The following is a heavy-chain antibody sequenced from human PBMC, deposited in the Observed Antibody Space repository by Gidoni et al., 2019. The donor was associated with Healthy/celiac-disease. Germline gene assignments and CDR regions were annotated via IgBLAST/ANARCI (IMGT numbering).Heavy chain of an antibody. Sequence: QVQLVQSGAAVKKPGASVKVSRKASGYTFTSYGISWVRQAPGQGLEWMGWISASNGNTNYAQKLQGRVTMTTDTSTSTAYMELRSLRADDAAVYYCARDLGHYYDSSGYYPTWGQRTLVTVSS. CDR1: GYTFTSYG. D-gene: IGHD3-22*01. J-gene: IGHJ5*02. CDR3: ARDLGHYYDSSGYYPT. CDR2: ISASNGNT. V-gene: IGHV1-18*01.